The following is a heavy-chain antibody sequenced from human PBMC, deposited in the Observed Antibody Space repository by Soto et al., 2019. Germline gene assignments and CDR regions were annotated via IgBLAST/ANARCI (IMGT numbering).Heavy chain of an antibody. CDR3: ARDSGDGYNSLFDY. D-gene: IGHD2-21*01. CDR1: GYTFISYG. Sequence: ASVKVSCKASGYTFISYGISWVRQAPGQGLEWMGWISAYNGNTNYAQKLQGRVTMTTDTSTSTAYMELRSLRSDDTAVYYCARDSGDGYNSLFDYWGQGTLVTVSS. V-gene: IGHV1-18*04. J-gene: IGHJ4*02. CDR2: ISAYNGNT.